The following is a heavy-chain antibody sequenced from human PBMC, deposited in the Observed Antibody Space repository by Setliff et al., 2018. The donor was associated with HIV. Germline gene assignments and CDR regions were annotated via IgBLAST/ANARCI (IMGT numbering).Heavy chain of an antibody. D-gene: IGHD3-3*01. CDR1: RSTFNSHT. CDR3: VRGVQSPPHYSYYYMDV. J-gene: IGHJ6*03. CDR2: IIPILGVA. V-gene: IGHV1-69*02. Sequence: SVKVSCKASRSTFNSHTINWVRQAPGQGLDWMGMIIPILGVANYAQRFQGKVTITADRSTSTAYMELTSLRFDDTAMYYCVRGVQSPPHYSYYYMDVWGEGTMVTVSS.